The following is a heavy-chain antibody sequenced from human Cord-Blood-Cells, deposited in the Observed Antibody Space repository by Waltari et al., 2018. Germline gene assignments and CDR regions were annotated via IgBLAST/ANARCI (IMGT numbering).Heavy chain of an antibody. V-gene: IGHV4-34*01. J-gene: IGHJ5*02. Sequence: QVQLQQWGAGLLKPSETLSLTCAVYGGSFSGYYWSWIRQPPGKGLEWIGEIHHSGSNNYNPSRRSRVTIAVDTSKNQFSLKLSSVTAADTAVYYCAGDIVVVPAAIRYNWFDPWGQGTLVTVSS. D-gene: IGHD2-2*02. CDR1: GGSFSGYY. CDR2: IHHSGSN. CDR3: AGDIVVVPAAIRYNWFDP.